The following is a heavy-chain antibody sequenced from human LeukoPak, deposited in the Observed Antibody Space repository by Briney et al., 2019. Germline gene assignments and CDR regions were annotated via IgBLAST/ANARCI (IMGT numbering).Heavy chain of an antibody. V-gene: IGHV3-21*01. CDR3: ARDSIAVAGTVY. CDR2: ISSSSSYI. CDR1: GFTFSSYS. J-gene: IGHJ4*02. D-gene: IGHD6-19*01. Sequence: GGSLRLSCAASGFTFSSYSMTWVRQAPGKGLEWVSSISSSSSYIYYADSVKGRFTISRDNAKNSLYLQMNSLRAEDTAVHYCARDSIAVAGTVYWGQGTLVTVSS.